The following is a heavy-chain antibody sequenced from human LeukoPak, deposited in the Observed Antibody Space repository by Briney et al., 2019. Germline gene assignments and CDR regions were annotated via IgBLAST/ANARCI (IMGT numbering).Heavy chain of an antibody. CDR1: GFTVSSNY. Sequence: GGSLRLSCAASGFTVSSNYMSWVRQAPGKGLEWVSVIYSGGSTYYADSVKGRFTISRDNSKNTLYLQMNSLRAEDTAVYYCAKNVDTAMESGYWGQGTLVTVSS. V-gene: IGHV3-53*01. D-gene: IGHD5-18*01. J-gene: IGHJ4*02. CDR2: IYSGGST. CDR3: AKNVDTAMESGY.